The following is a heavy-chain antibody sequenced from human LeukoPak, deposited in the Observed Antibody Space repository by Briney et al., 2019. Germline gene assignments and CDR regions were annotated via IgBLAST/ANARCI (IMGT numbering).Heavy chain of an antibody. Sequence: SGGSLRLSCVASGFTFSNYAMHWVRQAPGKVLEWVAVISYGGSNKYYADSVKGRFTISRDNSKNTLYLQMISLRAEDTAVYYCARGQFRLSDYDSSGFDYWGQGTLVTVSS. J-gene: IGHJ4*02. CDR2: ISYGGSNK. CDR3: ARGQFRLSDYDSSGFDY. V-gene: IGHV3-30*04. CDR1: GFTFSNYA. D-gene: IGHD3-22*01.